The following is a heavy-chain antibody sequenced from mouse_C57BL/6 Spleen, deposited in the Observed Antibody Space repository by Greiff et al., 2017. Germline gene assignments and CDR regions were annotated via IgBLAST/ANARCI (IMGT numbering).Heavy chain of an antibody. Sequence: VQLQQSVAELVRPGASVKLSCTASGFNFKNTYMHWVKQRPEQGLEWIGRIDPANGNTKYAPKFQGKATITADTSSNTAYLQLSSLTSEDAAIYYCAGDDGSGLRFAYWGQGTLVTVSA. D-gene: IGHD1-1*01. CDR1: GFNFKNTY. CDR3: AGDDGSGLRFAY. CDR2: IDPANGNT. V-gene: IGHV14-3*01. J-gene: IGHJ3*01.